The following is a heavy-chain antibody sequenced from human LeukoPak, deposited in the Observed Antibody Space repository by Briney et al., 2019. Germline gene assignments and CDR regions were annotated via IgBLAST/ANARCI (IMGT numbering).Heavy chain of an antibody. D-gene: IGHD3-10*01. CDR3: ASTQETVRGVIPLGY. Sequence: ASVKVSCKASGYTFTSYAMNWVRQAPGQGLEWMGWINTNTGNPTYAQGFTGRFVFSLDTSVSTAYLQISSLKAEDTAVYYCASTQETVRGVIPLGYWGQGTLVTVSS. J-gene: IGHJ4*02. CDR2: INTNTGNP. CDR1: GYTFTSYA. V-gene: IGHV7-4-1*02.